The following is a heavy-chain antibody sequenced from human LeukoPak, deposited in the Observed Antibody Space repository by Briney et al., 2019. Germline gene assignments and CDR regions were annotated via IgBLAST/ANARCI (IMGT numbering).Heavy chain of an antibody. CDR2: IYYSGST. J-gene: IGHJ4*02. CDR1: GGSISSYY. Sequence: SETLSLTCTVSGGSISSYYWSWIRQPPGKGLEWIGYIYYSGSTNYNPSLKSRVTISVDTSKNQFSLKLSSVTAADTAVYYCATMEADYGDYANRVDYWGQGTLVTVSS. V-gene: IGHV4-59*12. D-gene: IGHD4-17*01. CDR3: ATMEADYGDYANRVDY.